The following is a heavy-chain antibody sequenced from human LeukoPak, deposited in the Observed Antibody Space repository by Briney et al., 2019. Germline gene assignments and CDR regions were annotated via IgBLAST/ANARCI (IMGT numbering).Heavy chain of an antibody. CDR3: ARAQPGQQLVLAEDY. J-gene: IGHJ4*02. Sequence: GGSLRLSCAASGFTFSSYAMHWVRQAPGKGLEWVAVISYDGSNKYYADSVKGRFTISRDNSKNTLYLQMNSLRAEDTAVYYCARAQPGQQLVLAEDYWGQGTLVTVSS. D-gene: IGHD6-13*01. CDR1: GFTFSSYA. CDR2: ISYDGSNK. V-gene: IGHV3-30-3*01.